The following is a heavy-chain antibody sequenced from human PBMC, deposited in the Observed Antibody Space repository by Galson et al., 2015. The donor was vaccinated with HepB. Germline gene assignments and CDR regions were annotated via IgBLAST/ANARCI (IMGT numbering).Heavy chain of an antibody. CDR1: GFTFVNFG. D-gene: IGHD2-8*02. CDR2: VGIYNSIT. Sequence: SLRLSCAASGFTFVNFGMTWVRQAPGKGLEWVSSVGIYNSITHYADSVEGRFTVSRDNSKNILPLQMTGLRAEDSAVYYCARSPGRYCTGRNCAGSFYYYMDVWGKGTTVTVSS. J-gene: IGHJ6*03. CDR3: ARSPGRYCTGRNCAGSFYYYMDV. V-gene: IGHV3-23*01.